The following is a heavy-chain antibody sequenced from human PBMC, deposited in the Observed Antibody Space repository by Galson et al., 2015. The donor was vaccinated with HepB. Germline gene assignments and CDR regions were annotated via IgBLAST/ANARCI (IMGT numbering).Heavy chain of an antibody. CDR3: AKDVLLWFGELSIPAGDY. CDR2: ISGSGGST. J-gene: IGHJ4*02. D-gene: IGHD3-10*01. CDR1: GFTFSSYA. Sequence: SLRLSCAASGFTFSSYAMSWVRQAPGKGLEWVSAISGSGGSTYYADSVEGRFTISRDNSKNTLYLQMNSLRAEDTAVYYCAKDVLLWFGELSIPAGDYWGQGTLVTVSS. V-gene: IGHV3-23*01.